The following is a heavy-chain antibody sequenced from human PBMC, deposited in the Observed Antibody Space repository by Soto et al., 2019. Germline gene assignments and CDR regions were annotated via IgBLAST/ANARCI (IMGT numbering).Heavy chain of an antibody. CDR1: GATFISSA. Sequence: QVQLVQSGAEVKRPGSSVKVSCKLSGATFISSAMNWLRQAPGLGLEWMGAIIPFANAPSYASDFRGRLKIASDESTRTAYLELSNTTSDEAAVYYCARAQPSRPIDSWGQGTLVAVSS. CDR3: ARAQPSRPIDS. J-gene: IGHJ4*02. CDR2: IIPFANAP. V-gene: IGHV1-69*01. D-gene: IGHD6-13*01.